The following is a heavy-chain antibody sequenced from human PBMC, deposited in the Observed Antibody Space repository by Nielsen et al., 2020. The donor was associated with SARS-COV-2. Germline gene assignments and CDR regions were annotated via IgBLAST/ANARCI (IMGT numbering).Heavy chain of an antibody. Sequence: SETLSLTCTVSGGSISSYYWNWVRQPPGKGLEWIGYIYYSGSTKYNPSLKSRVTISVDTSKNQFSLKVNSVTAADTAVYYCVRIDMATISVDYWGRGTLVTVSS. CDR3: VRIDMATISVDY. CDR2: IYYSGST. J-gene: IGHJ4*02. V-gene: IGHV4-59*01. CDR1: GGSISSYY. D-gene: IGHD5-24*01.